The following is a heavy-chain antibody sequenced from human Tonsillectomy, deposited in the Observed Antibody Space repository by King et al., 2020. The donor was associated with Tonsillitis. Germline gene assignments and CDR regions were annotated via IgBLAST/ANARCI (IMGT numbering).Heavy chain of an antibody. Sequence: QLQESGSGLVKPSQTLSLTCTVSGGSISSGDYYWSWIRQPPGKGLEWIGHIYYSGSTYYNPSLKSRVTISVDTSKNQFSLKLSSVTAADTAVYYCASRSDYGWYFDLWGRGTLVTVSS. J-gene: IGHJ2*01. V-gene: IGHV4-30-4*01. D-gene: IGHD4-17*01. CDR2: IYYSGST. CDR3: ASRSDYGWYFDL. CDR1: GGSISSGDYY.